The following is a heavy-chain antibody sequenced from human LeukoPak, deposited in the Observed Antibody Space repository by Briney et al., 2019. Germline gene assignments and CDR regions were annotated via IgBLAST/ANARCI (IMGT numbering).Heavy chain of an antibody. D-gene: IGHD1-26*01. CDR1: GGSISSYY. CDR3: ARGIVGATWYYFDY. CDR2: IYYSGST. J-gene: IGHJ4*02. V-gene: IGHV4-59*01. Sequence: SETLSPTCTVSGGSISSYYWSWIRQPPGKGLEWIGYIYYSGSTNYNPSLKSRVTISVDTSKNQFSLKLSSVTAADTAVYYCARGIVGATWYYFDYWGQGTLVTVPS.